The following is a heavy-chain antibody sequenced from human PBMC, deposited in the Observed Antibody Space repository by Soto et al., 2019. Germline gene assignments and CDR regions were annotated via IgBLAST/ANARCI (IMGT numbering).Heavy chain of an antibody. Sequence: GAASGFTFSSSWMHWVRQAPGKGLVWVSRINSDGSSTSYADSVKGRFTISRDNAKNTLYLQMNSLRAEDTAVYYCARAITMVRGELDYWGQGTLVTVSS. CDR1: GFTFSSSW. CDR2: INSDGSST. D-gene: IGHD3-10*01. J-gene: IGHJ4*02. CDR3: ARAITMVRGELDY. V-gene: IGHV3-74*01.